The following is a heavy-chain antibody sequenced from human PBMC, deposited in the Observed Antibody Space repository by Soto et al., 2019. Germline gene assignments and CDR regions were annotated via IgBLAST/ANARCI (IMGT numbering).Heavy chain of an antibody. J-gene: IGHJ4*02. CDR2: INWNSGDT. CDR3: VKDMSGYPPYYFDS. Sequence: PGGSLRLSCAASGFTFDNYAMHWVRQPPGKGLEWVSGINWNSGDTGYGDSVKGRSTISRDNAENSLYLQMNSLRAEDTALYYCVKDMSGYPPYYFDSWGQGTLVTVSS. CDR1: GFTFDNYA. D-gene: IGHD3-3*01. V-gene: IGHV3-9*01.